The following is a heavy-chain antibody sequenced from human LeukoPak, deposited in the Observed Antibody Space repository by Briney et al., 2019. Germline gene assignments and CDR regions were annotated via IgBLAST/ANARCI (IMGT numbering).Heavy chain of an antibody. D-gene: IGHD6-13*01. CDR3: ARDPGIAAAFRGFDI. CDR1: GFTVSSNY. CDR2: IYSGGST. V-gene: IGHV3-66*01. J-gene: IGHJ3*02. Sequence: GGSLRLSCAASGFTVSSNYMSWVRQAPGKGLEWVSVIYSGGSTYYADSVKGRFTISRDNSKNTLYLQMNSLRAEDTAVYYCARDPGIAAAFRGFDIWGQGTMVTVSS.